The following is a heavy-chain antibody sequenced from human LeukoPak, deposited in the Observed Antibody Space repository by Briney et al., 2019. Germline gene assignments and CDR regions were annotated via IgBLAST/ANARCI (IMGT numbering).Heavy chain of an antibody. CDR3: ARVSKVAGSFDY. Sequence: ASVKVSCKASGYTFTGYYMHWVRQAPGQGLEWMGRINPNSGGTNYAQKFQGRVTMTRDTSISTAYMELSRLRSDDTAVYHCARVSKVAGSFDYWGQGTLVTVSP. D-gene: IGHD6-19*01. CDR2: INPNSGGT. J-gene: IGHJ4*02. CDR1: GYTFTGYY. V-gene: IGHV1-2*06.